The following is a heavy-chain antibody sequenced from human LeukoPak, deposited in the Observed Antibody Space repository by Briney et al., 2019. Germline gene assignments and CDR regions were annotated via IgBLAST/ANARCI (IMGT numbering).Heavy chain of an antibody. CDR3: AKGDSGYDYGIDY. Sequence: PGGSLRLSCAASGFTFSSYWMHWVRQAPGKGLVWVSRINTDGSSTSYADSVKGRFTISRDNAKNSLYLQMNSLRAEDTALYYCAKGDSGYDYGIDYWGQGTLVTVSS. CDR1: GFTFSSYW. D-gene: IGHD5-12*01. CDR2: INTDGSST. V-gene: IGHV3-74*01. J-gene: IGHJ4*02.